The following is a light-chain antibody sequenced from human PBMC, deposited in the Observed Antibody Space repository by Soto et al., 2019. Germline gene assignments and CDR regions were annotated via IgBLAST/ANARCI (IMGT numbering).Light chain of an antibody. CDR3: SAYTARSTLV. CDR2: EVR. J-gene: IGLJ3*02. V-gene: IGLV2-14*01. Sequence: QSALTQPASVSGSAGQPITISCSGTMRDVGAYNLVSWYQQHPGTAPKLIIYEVRNRPSGISSRFSGSRSGNTASLTISGLQPEDEGDHYCSAYTARSTLVFGGGTKLTVL. CDR1: MRDVGAYNL.